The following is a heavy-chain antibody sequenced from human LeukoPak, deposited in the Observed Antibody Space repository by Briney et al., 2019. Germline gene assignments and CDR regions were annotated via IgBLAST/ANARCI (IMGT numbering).Heavy chain of an antibody. CDR1: GYTFTSYD. Sequence: HVASVKVSCKASGYTFTSYDINWVRQATGQGLEWMGWMNPNSGNTGYAQKFQGRVTITRNTSISTAYMELSSLRSEDTAVYYCARGASDYDFWWAAVKNYYYYYMDVWGKGTTVTVSS. CDR3: ARGASDYDFWWAAVKNYYYYYMDV. J-gene: IGHJ6*03. V-gene: IGHV1-8*03. D-gene: IGHD3-3*01. CDR2: MNPNSGNT.